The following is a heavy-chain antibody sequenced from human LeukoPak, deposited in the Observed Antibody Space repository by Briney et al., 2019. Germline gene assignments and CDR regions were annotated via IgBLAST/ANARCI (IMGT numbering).Heavy chain of an antibody. D-gene: IGHD2-2*01. CDR2: INHSGST. CDR1: GGSFSGYY. CDR3: ARDHPISSTSADGVDV. Sequence: SETLSLTCAVYGGSFSGYYWSWIRQPPGKGLEWIGEINHSGSTNYNPSLKSRVTISVDTSKNQFSLKLSSVTAADTAVYYCARDHPISSTSADGVDVWGQGTTVTVSS. J-gene: IGHJ6*02. V-gene: IGHV4-34*01.